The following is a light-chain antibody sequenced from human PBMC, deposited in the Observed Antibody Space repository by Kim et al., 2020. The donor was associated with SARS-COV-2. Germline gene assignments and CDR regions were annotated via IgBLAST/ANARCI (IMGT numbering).Light chain of an antibody. Sequence: SPGEGAPLSCRASQTINNKLVWYQHKPGQAPRLLIYDATTRATGVPARFIGSVSETDFTLTISSLQSEDFAVYYCQQSNDWPPLTFGQGTKVDIK. CDR1: QTINNK. J-gene: IGKJ1*01. CDR2: DAT. CDR3: QQSNDWPPLT. V-gene: IGKV3-15*01.